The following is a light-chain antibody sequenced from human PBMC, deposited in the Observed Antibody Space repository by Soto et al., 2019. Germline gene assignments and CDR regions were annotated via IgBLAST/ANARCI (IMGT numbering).Light chain of an antibody. J-gene: IGLJ3*02. Sequence: QSVLTQPPSGSGAPGQRVTISCTESSSNIGAGYDVHWYQQLPGTAPKLLIYGNSNRPSGVPDRFSGSKSGTSASLAITGLQAEDEADYYCQAYDSSLSGWVVGGGTEPTLL. CDR1: SSNIGAGYD. CDR3: QAYDSSLSGWV. CDR2: GNS. V-gene: IGLV1-40*01.